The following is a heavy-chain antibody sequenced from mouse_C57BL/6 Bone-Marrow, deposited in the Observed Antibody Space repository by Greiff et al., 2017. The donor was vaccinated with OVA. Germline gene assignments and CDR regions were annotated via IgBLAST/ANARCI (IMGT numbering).Heavy chain of an antibody. CDR1: GYTFTEYT. V-gene: IGHV1-62-2*01. Sequence: QVHVKQSGAELVKPGASVKLSCKASGYTFTEYTIHWVKQRSGQGLEWIGWFYPGSGSIKYNEKFKDKATSTADESSSTVYMELSRLTSEDSAVYFCARHEERLRFAYWGQGTLVTVSA. CDR2: FYPGSGSI. J-gene: IGHJ3*01. CDR3: ARHEERLRFAY. D-gene: IGHD3-2*02.